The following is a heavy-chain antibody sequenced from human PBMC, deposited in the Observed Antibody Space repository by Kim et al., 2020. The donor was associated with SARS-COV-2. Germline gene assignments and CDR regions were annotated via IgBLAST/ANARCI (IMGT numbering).Heavy chain of an antibody. CDR2: IYYSGST. Sequence: SETLSLTCSVSGGSISSSNYYWGWIRQPPGKGLEWIGSIYYSGSTYYDPSLKSRVTISVDTSKNQFSLKLSSVTAADTAVYYCASIKFGVDTSDYWGQGTLDTVSS. CDR1: GGSISSSNYY. J-gene: IGHJ4*02. CDR3: ASIKFGVDTSDY. V-gene: IGHV4-39*01. D-gene: IGHD3-16*01.